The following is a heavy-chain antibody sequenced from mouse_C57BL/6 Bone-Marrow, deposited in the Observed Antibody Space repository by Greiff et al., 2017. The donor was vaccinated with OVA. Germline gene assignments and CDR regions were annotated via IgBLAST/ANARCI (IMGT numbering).Heavy chain of an antibody. Sequence: QVQLKQSGAELARPGASVKLSCKASGYTFTSYGISWVKQRTGQGLEWIGEIYPRSGNTYYNEKFKGKATLTADKSSSTAYMELRSLTSEDSAVYFCAREWLYGSSYWYFDVWGTGTTVTVSS. CDR1: GYTFTSYG. CDR2: IYPRSGNT. J-gene: IGHJ1*03. D-gene: IGHD1-1*01. CDR3: AREWLYGSSYWYFDV. V-gene: IGHV1-81*01.